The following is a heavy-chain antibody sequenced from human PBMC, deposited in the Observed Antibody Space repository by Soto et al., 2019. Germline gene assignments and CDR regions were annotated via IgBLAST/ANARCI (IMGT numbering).Heavy chain of an antibody. CDR1: GGTFSSYA. J-gene: IGHJ4*02. Sequence: RASVKVSCKASGGTFSSYAISWVRQAPGQGLEWMGGIIPIFGTANYAQKFQGRVTITADKSTSTAYMELSSLRSEDTAVYYCARGLRGYFDWLPPDYWGQGTLVTVS. D-gene: IGHD3-9*01. CDR3: ARGLRGYFDWLPPDY. V-gene: IGHV1-69*06. CDR2: IIPIFGTA.